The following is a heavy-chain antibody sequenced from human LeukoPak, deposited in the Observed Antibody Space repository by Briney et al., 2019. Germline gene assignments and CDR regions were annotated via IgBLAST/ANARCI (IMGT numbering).Heavy chain of an antibody. Sequence: SVKVSCKASGGTFSSYAISWVRQAPGQGLEWMGGIIPIFGTANYAQKFQGRVTITADESTSTAYMELSSLRSEDTAVYYCARDPPAEAAAGPPDDYWGQGTLVTVS. CDR2: IIPIFGTA. CDR3: ARDPPAEAAAGPPDDY. D-gene: IGHD6-13*01. J-gene: IGHJ4*02. V-gene: IGHV1-69*01. CDR1: GGTFSSYA.